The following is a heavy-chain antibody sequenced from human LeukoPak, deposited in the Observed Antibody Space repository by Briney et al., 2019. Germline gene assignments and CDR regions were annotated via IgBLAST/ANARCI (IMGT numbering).Heavy chain of an antibody. D-gene: IGHD5-18*01. CDR3: ARERDYSYGLGMDV. V-gene: IGHV3-30-3*01. CDR2: ISYDGSNK. Sequence: PGGSLRLSCAASGSTFSSYAMHWVRQAPGKGLEWVAVISYDGSNKYYADSVKGRFTISRDNSKNTLYLQMNSLGAEDTAVYYCARERDYSYGLGMDVWGKGTTVTVSS. J-gene: IGHJ6*03. CDR1: GSTFSSYA.